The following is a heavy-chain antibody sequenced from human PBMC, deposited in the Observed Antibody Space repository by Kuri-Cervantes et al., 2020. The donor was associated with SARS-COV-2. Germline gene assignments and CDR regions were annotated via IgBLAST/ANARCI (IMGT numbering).Heavy chain of an antibody. CDR1: GYTFSSHW. V-gene: IGHV5-51*01. CDR2: IYPTDSDT. Sequence: KVSCKASGYTFSSHWIGWVRQMPGKGLEWMGIIYPTDSDTRYSPSFQGQVTISVDESISTAYLQWSSLKASDTAIYYCARRSWYFDLWGRGTLVTVSS. CDR3: ARRSWYFDL. J-gene: IGHJ2*01.